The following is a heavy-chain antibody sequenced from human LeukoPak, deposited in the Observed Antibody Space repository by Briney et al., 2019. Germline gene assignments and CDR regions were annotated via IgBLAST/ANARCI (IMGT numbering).Heavy chain of an antibody. CDR2: VSGSGST. D-gene: IGHD3-22*01. CDR3: VRARGYFVPDS. Sequence: PSETLSLTCTGSGGSFTKFYWNWIRQAPGKGLGWIGYVSGSGSTKYNPSLKSRVSMSADTSKNQLSLQLTSLSAADTAVYYCVRARGYFVPDSWGPGTLVTVSS. J-gene: IGHJ4*02. V-gene: IGHV4-59*01. CDR1: GGSFTKFY.